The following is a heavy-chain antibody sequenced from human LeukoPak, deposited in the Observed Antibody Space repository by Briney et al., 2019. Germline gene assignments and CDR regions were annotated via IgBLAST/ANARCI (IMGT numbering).Heavy chain of an antibody. CDR2: IYYSGST. J-gene: IGHJ5*02. D-gene: IGHD6-13*01. CDR1: GGSISSGGYS. CDR3: ARDQTGYSSRGEDNWFDP. V-gene: IGHV4-30-4*07. Sequence: PSETLSLTCAVSGGSISSGGYSWSWIRQPPGKGLEWIGYIYYSGSTYYNPSLKSRVTISVDTSKNQFSLKLSSVTAADTAVYYCARDQTGYSSRGEDNWFDPWGQGTLVTVSS.